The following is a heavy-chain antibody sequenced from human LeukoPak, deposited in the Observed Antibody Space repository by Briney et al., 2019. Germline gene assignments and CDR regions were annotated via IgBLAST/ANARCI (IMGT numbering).Heavy chain of an antibody. Sequence: GGSLRLSCSASGFTFSSHAMHWVRQAPGKGLEWVSYISSSGSTTHYADSVKGRFTISRDNAKNSLYLQMNSLRAEDTAVYYCARDNYDSSGYYFDWGQGTLVTVSS. J-gene: IGHJ4*02. CDR2: ISSSGSTT. V-gene: IGHV3-48*03. CDR1: GFTFSSHA. D-gene: IGHD3-22*01. CDR3: ARDNYDSSGYYFD.